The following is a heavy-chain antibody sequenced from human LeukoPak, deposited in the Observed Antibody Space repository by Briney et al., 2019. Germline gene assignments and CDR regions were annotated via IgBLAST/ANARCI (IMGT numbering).Heavy chain of an antibody. CDR3: ASKKEEWGGFDY. D-gene: IGHD3-3*01. J-gene: IGHJ4*02. CDR2: IYPGDSDT. CDR1: AYRFTTYW. Sequence: GESLKISCKGSAYRFTTYWIGWGRQMPGKGLEWMGIIYPGDSDTTYSPSFKGQVTISADKSIGTAYLQWSSLKASDTAMYYCASKKEEWGGFDYWGQGTLVTVSS. V-gene: IGHV5-51*01.